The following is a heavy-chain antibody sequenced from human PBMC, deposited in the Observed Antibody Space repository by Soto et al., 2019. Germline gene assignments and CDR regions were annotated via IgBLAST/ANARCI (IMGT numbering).Heavy chain of an antibody. CDR2: ISAYNGNT. V-gene: IGHV1-18*04. CDR1: GYTFTSYG. CDR3: ARVPAGTYYDFWSGSHYFDY. D-gene: IGHD3-3*01. Sequence: ASVQVSCQASGYTFTSYGISWVRQAPGQGLEWMGWISAYNGNTNYAQKLQGRVTMTTDTSTSTAYMELRSLRSDDTAVYYCARVPAGTYYDFWSGSHYFDYWGQGTLVTVSS. J-gene: IGHJ4*02.